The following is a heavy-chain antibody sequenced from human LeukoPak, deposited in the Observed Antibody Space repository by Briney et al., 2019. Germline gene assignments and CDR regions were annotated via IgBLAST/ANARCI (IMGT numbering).Heavy chain of an antibody. Sequence: PGGSLRLSCAASGFTFSSYAMSWVRQAPGEGLEWVSGISGSDGSTYYADSVKGRFTISRDNSKNRLYLQMNSLRAEDTAVYYCAEALLTTLTDFDSWGQGTLVTVSS. CDR1: GFTFSSYA. D-gene: IGHD4-17*01. V-gene: IGHV3-23*01. J-gene: IGHJ4*02. CDR3: AEALLTTLTDFDS. CDR2: ISGSDGST.